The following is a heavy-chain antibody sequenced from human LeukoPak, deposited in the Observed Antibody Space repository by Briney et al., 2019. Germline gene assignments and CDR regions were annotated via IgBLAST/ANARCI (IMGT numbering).Heavy chain of an antibody. CDR2: INHSGST. D-gene: IGHD3-22*01. J-gene: IGHJ5*02. Sequence: SETLSLTCAVYGGSFSGYYWSWIRQPPGKGLEWIGEINHSGSTNYNPSLKSRVTISVDTSKNQFSLKLSSVTAADTAVYYCARGLYYYDSSGYYPLNNWFDPWGQGTLVTVSS. CDR3: ARGLYYYDSSGYYPLNNWFDP. V-gene: IGHV4-34*01. CDR1: GGSFSGYY.